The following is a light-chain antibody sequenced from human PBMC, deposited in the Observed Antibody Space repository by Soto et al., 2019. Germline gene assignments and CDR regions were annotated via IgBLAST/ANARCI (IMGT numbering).Light chain of an antibody. CDR2: GAS. CDR1: QGISSY. CDR3: QQLNSFPPSFT. V-gene: IGKV1-9*01. Sequence: DIQLTQSPSFLSASVGDRVTITCRASQGISSYLAWYQQRPGEPPELLIYGASTLRPGVASRFSGSGSRTEFTLTISSLQPEDFATYFCQQLNSFPPSFTFGPGTTVDIK. J-gene: IGKJ3*01.